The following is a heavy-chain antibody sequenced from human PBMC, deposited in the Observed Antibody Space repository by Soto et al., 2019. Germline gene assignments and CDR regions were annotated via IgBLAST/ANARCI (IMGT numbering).Heavy chain of an antibody. CDR1: GYTFTSYA. CDR3: ARVSIGVMYYASSDPNNWFDP. D-gene: IGHD3-22*01. V-gene: IGHV1-3*01. Sequence: ASVKVSCKASGYTFTSYAMHWVRQAPGQRLEWIGWINADNGNTNYAQKLQGRVTMPTDTSTSTAYIELRSLRSDDTAVYYCARVSIGVMYYASSDPNNWFDPWGQGTLVTVSS. J-gene: IGHJ5*02. CDR2: INADNGNT.